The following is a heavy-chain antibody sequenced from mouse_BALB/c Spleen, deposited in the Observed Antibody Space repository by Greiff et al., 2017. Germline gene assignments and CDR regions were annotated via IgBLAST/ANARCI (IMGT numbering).Heavy chain of an antibody. V-gene: IGHV1-14*01. J-gene: IGHJ4*01. Sequence: EVQLQQSGPELVKPGASVKMSCKASGYTFTSYVMHWVKQKPGQGLEWIGYINPYNDGTKYNEKFKGKATLTSDKSSSTAYMELSSLTSEDSAVYYCAREGRKYGPLYAMDYWGQGTSVTVSS. D-gene: IGHD2-10*02. CDR1: GYTFTSYV. CDR3: AREGRKYGPLYAMDY. CDR2: INPYNDGT.